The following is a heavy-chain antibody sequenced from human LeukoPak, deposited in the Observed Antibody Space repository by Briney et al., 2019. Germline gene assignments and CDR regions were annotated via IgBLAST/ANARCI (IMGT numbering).Heavy chain of an antibody. CDR3: AKDRRACSSSSCYYRFDY. V-gene: IGHV3-23*01. J-gene: IGHJ4*02. CDR1: EFTFSSYA. CDR2: ISDSGGST. Sequence: GGSLRLSCAASEFTFSSYAMSWVRQAPGKGLEWASAISDSGGSTYYADSVKGRFTISRDNSKNTVYLQMNSLRAEDTAVYYCAKDRRACSSSSCYYRFDYWGQGTLVTVSS. D-gene: IGHD2-2*01.